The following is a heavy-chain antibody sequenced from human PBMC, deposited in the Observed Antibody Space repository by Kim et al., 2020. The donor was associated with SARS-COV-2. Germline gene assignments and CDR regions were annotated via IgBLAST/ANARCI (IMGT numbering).Heavy chain of an antibody. CDR2: INICGGNT. Sequence: ASVKVSCKSSGYTFTSYTMHWVRQAPGQGLEWMGWINICGGNTKNLQKLQGRVTITRDTSASTAYMELRGLTSEDTAVYYCARDGTTRNGGYYFDYWGQGALVTVSS. J-gene: IGHJ4*02. V-gene: IGHV1-3*04. CDR1: GYTFTSYT. D-gene: IGHD1-1*01. CDR3: ARDGTTRNGGYYFDY.